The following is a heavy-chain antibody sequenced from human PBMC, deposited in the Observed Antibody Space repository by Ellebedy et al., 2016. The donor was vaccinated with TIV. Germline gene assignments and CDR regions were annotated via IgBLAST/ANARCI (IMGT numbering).Heavy chain of an antibody. D-gene: IGHD3-16*01. CDR1: GFTFSDYY. J-gene: IGHJ4*02. Sequence: GSLRLSCAASGFTFSDYYMSWIRQSPGKGLEWIGDMSYSGSTNYNPSFKSRVTISIDTSKNQFSLNLSSVTAADTAVYYCASRARGRSDLGRVVYFDYWGQGTLVTVSS. CDR2: MSYSGST. V-gene: IGHV4-59*08. CDR3: ASRARGRSDLGRVVYFDY.